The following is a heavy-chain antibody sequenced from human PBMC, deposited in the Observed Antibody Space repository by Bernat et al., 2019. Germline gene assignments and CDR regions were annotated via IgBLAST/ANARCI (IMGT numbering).Heavy chain of an antibody. Sequence: QVQLVQSGAEVKKPGASVKVSCKASGYTFTSYAMNWVRQAPGQRLEWMGWINAGNGNTKYSQKFQGRVTITRDTSVSTAYMELSSLRSEDTAVYYCARDLLTGYSFGWEDYWGQGTLVTVSS. CDR1: GYTFTSYA. J-gene: IGHJ4*02. D-gene: IGHD6-19*01. CDR2: INAGNGNT. V-gene: IGHV1-3*01. CDR3: ARDLLTGYSFGWEDY.